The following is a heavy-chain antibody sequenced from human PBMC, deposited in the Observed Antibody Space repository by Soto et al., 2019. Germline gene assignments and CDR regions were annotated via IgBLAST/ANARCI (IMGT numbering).Heavy chain of an antibody. CDR1: GFTFSGYS. CDR2: ISGSGSTI. CDR3: AKVFYYYDSSGYYYFDY. D-gene: IGHD3-22*01. J-gene: IGHJ4*02. V-gene: IGHV3-23*01. Sequence: GSTILSCAASGFTFSGYSLSWVRQAPGKGPEWISSISGSGSTIYYADSVKGRFTISRDNSKNTLYLQMSSLRAEDTAVYYCAKVFYYYDSSGYYYFDYWGQGTLVTVSS.